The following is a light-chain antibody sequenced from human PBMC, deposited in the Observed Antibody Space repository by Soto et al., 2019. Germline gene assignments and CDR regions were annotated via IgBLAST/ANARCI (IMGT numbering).Light chain of an antibody. CDR3: QQYGSLLLFT. Sequence: EIVLTQSPGTLSLSPGERATLSCRASQSVSSSYLAWYQQIPGQAPRLLIYGASSTAAGTPDRFSDSAAGTEFTPTSRRQEPEDFGVYYCQQYGSLLLFTVGAGTKVDIK. CDR2: GAS. CDR1: QSVSSSY. J-gene: IGKJ3*01. V-gene: IGKV3-20*01.